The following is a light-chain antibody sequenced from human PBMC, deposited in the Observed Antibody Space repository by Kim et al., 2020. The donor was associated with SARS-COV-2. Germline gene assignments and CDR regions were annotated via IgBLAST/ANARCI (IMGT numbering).Light chain of an antibody. CDR3: AAWDDSLRGPV. CDR1: SSNIGNNN. Sequence: SVLTQPPSASGTPGQRVTMSCSGSSSNIGNNNVCWYQQFPGAAPKLLIYRNSQRPSGVPDRFSGSKSGTSASLTISGLRSEDEAEYSCAAWDDSLRGPVFGGGTQLTVL. V-gene: IGLV1-47*01. CDR2: RNS. J-gene: IGLJ2*01.